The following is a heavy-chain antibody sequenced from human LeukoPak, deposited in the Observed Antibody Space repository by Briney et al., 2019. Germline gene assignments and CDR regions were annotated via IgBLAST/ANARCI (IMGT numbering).Heavy chain of an antibody. CDR2: FYYSGST. CDR1: GGSISSSSYY. D-gene: IGHD6-19*01. Sequence: SETLSLTCTVSGGSISSSSYYWAWIRQPPGKGLEWIGYFYYSGSTNYNPSLKSRVTISLDTSKNQFSLQLTSVTAVDTAVYYCARGQDSSGWYISNFDYWGQGTLVTVSS. J-gene: IGHJ4*02. CDR3: ARGQDSSGWYISNFDY. V-gene: IGHV4-61*05.